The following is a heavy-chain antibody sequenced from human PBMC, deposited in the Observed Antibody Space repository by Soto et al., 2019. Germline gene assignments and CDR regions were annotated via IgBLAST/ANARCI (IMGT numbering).Heavy chain of an antibody. D-gene: IGHD3-10*01. J-gene: IGHJ6*02. CDR1: GFTFDDYA. Sequence: EEQLVESGGGLVQPGRSLRLSCAASGFTFDDYAMHWVRQAPGKGLEWVSGINWNSGSIGYADSVKGRFTISRDNAKTSLYLQMNSLRAEYTALYYCAKDRGSGSYAANYYYYGMDVWGQGTTVTVSS. CDR2: INWNSGSI. V-gene: IGHV3-9*01. CDR3: AKDRGSGSYAANYYYYGMDV.